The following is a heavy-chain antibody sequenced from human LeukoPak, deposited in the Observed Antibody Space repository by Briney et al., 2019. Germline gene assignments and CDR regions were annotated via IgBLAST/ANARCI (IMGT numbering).Heavy chain of an antibody. V-gene: IGHV3-23*01. J-gene: IGHJ4*02. CDR1: GFTFSSYA. Sequence: GGSLRLSCAASGFTFSSYAMSWVRQAPGKGLEWVSAISGSGGSTYYADSVKGRFTISRDNSKNTLYLQMGSPRAEDMAVYYCARDNGFGSSWGYYFDYWGQGTLVTVSS. D-gene: IGHD6-13*01. CDR3: ARDNGFGSSWGYYFDY. CDR2: ISGSGGST.